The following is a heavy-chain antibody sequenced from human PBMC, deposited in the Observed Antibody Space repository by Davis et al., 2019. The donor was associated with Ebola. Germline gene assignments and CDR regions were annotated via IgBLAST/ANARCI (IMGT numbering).Heavy chain of an antibody. CDR3: TTDRMLTTVSAYYYYYGMDV. CDR1: GFTVSSNY. CDR2: IYSGGST. J-gene: IGHJ6*02. Sequence: GESLKISCAASGFTVSSNYMSWVRQAPGKGLEWVSVIYSGGSTYYADSVKGRFTISRDNSKTTLYLQMNSLKTEDTAVYYCTTDRMLTTVSAYYYYYGMDVWGQGTTVTVSS. D-gene: IGHD4-17*01. V-gene: IGHV3-66*01.